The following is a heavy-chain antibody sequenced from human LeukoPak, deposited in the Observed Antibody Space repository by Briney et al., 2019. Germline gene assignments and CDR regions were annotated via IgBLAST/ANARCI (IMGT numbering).Heavy chain of an antibody. J-gene: IGHJ6*04. CDR3: ARGSSGVTLSSYGMDV. CDR1: GFTFSDHY. Sequence: GGSLRLSCAASGFTFSDHYIDWVRQAPGKGLEWVGRTKNKANSYTTQYAASVKGRFTISRDDSKNSLYLQMNSLKTEDTAVYYCARGSSGVTLSSYGMDVWGKGTTVTVSS. D-gene: IGHD3-16*01. V-gene: IGHV3-72*01. CDR2: TKNKANSYTT.